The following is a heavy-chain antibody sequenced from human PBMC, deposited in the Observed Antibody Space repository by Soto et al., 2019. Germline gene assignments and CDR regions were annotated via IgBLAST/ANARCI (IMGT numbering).Heavy chain of an antibody. D-gene: IGHD2-2*01. CDR3: ARHTYCSSTSCYFGYYYYYYMDV. Sequence: GGSLRLSCAASGFTFSSYWMSWVRQAPGKGLEWVANIKQDGSEKYYVDSVKGRFTISRDNAKNSLYLQMNSLRAEDTAVYYCARHTYCSSTSCYFGYYYYYYMDVWGKGTTVTVSS. V-gene: IGHV3-7*01. J-gene: IGHJ6*03. CDR1: GFTFSSYW. CDR2: IKQDGSEK.